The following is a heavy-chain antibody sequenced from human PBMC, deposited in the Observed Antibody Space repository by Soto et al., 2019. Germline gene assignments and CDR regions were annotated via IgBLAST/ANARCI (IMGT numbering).Heavy chain of an antibody. Sequence: SVKVSCKASGGTFSSYAISWVRQAPGQGLEWMGGIIPIFGTANYAQKFQGRVTITADKSTSTAYMELSSLRSEDTAVYYCARGLILGYCSSTGCRYYGMDVWGQGTTVTVSS. V-gene: IGHV1-69*06. D-gene: IGHD2-2*01. J-gene: IGHJ6*02. CDR1: GGTFSSYA. CDR3: ARGLILGYCSSTGCRYYGMDV. CDR2: IIPIFGTA.